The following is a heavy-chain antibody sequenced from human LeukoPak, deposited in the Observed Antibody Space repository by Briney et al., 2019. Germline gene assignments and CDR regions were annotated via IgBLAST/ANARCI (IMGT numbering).Heavy chain of an antibody. J-gene: IGHJ5*02. CDR2: VDPEDGET. CDR1: GYTFTDYY. CDR3: ATGLWNLNWFDT. V-gene: IGHV1-69-2*01. D-gene: IGHD1-1*01. Sequence: ATVKISCKVSGYTFTDYYMHWVQQAPGKGLEWMGLVDPEDGETIYAEKFQGRVTVTADTSTNTAYMELSSLTSDDTAVYYCATGLWNLNWFDTWGQGTLVTVSS.